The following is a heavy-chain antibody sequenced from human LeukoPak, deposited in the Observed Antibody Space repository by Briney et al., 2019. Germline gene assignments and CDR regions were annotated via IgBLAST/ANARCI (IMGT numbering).Heavy chain of an antibody. J-gene: IGHJ3*01. CDR2: VIPMAGTP. CDR1: GGTFSSYG. D-gene: IGHD3-10*01. CDR3: ARAPEGGIYGSGVCEV. Sequence: GASVKVSCKAYGGTFSSYGINWVRQAPGQRLQWMEGVIPMAGTPNYAQKFQGRVTITADESTRTAYMELSRLRSEDTAVYYCARAPEGGIYGSGVCEVWGQGTVVTVSS. V-gene: IGHV1-69*13.